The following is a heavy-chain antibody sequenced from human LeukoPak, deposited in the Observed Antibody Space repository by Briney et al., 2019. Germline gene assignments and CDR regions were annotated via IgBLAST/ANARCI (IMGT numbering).Heavy chain of an antibody. J-gene: IGHJ4*02. Sequence: ASVKVSCKTSGYTFTSYYMHWVRQAPGQGLEWMGIINPSGGSTSYAQKLQGRVTMTTDTSTGTAYMELRSLRSDDTAVYYCARDFMRGLKAAAAPFDYWGQGTLVTVSS. CDR1: GYTFTSYY. V-gene: IGHV1-46*01. D-gene: IGHD6-13*01. CDR3: ARDFMRGLKAAAAPFDY. CDR2: INPSGGST.